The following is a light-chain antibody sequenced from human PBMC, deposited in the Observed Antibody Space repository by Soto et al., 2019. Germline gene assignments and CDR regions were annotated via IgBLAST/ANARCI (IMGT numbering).Light chain of an antibody. J-gene: IGKJ1*01. CDR2: QAA. CDR1: ETINTW. V-gene: IGKV1-5*03. CDR3: QQYNSYSGT. Sequence: DIQMTQSPTTLSASVGDTVTITCRPSETINTWLAWFQQKPGEATKLLIYQAATLESGVPSRFSGSGAGTEFTLTISSLQPDDFATYYCQQYNSYSGTVGQGTKVDIK.